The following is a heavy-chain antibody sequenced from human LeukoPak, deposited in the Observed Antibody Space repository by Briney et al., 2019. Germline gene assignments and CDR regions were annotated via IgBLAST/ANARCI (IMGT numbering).Heavy chain of an antibody. V-gene: IGHV4-39*01. CDR2: IYYSGST. CDR1: GGSISSSSYY. CDR3: ARRPHCSSTSCYIYGMDV. J-gene: IGHJ6*02. D-gene: IGHD2-2*02. Sequence: PSETLSLTCTVSGGSISSSSYYWGWIRQPPWKGLEWIGSIYYSGSTYYNPSLKSRVTISVDTSKNQFSLKLSSVTAADTAVYYCARRPHCSSTSCYIYGMDVWGQGTTVTVSS.